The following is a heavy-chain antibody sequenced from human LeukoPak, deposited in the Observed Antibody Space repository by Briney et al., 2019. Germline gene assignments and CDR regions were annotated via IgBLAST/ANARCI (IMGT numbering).Heavy chain of an antibody. CDR2: FDPEDGET. J-gene: IGHJ4*02. CDR1: GYTLTELS. CDR3: ATGAWGDDWLLYWNFDY. D-gene: IGHD3-9*01. V-gene: IGHV1-24*01. Sequence: ASVTVSCKVSGYTLTELSMHWVRQAPGKGLEWMGGFDPEDGETIYAQKFQGRVTMTEDTSTDTAYMELSSLRSEDTAVYYCATGAWGDDWLLYWNFDYWGQGTLVTVSS.